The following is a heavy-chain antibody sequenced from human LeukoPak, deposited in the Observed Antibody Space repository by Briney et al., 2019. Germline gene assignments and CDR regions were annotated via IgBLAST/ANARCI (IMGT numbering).Heavy chain of an antibody. J-gene: IGHJ5*02. Sequence: SETLSLTCTVSGGSISSSSYYWGWIRQPPGKGLEWIGSIYYGGSTYYNPSLKSRVTISVDTSKNQFSLKLSSVTAADTAVYYCASNDYGDGNWFDPWGQGTLVTVSS. D-gene: IGHD4-17*01. CDR1: GGSISSSSYY. CDR2: IYYGGST. CDR3: ASNDYGDGNWFDP. V-gene: IGHV4-39*07.